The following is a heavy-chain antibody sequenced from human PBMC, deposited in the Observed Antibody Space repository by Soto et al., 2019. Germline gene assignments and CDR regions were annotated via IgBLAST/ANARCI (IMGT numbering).Heavy chain of an antibody. J-gene: IGHJ4*02. V-gene: IGHV3-48*03. D-gene: IGHD1-26*01. Sequence: EVQLVESGGGLVQPGGSLRLSCAASGFSFSAYELNWVRQAPGKGLEWLSNIVPSGTFIHYADSVKGRFTIARDDAKSSQHLHMSGLRAEDTAVYYYVSHTVGAMHWGQGTLVTVSS. CDR3: VSHTVGAMH. CDR2: IVPSGTFI. CDR1: GFSFSAYE.